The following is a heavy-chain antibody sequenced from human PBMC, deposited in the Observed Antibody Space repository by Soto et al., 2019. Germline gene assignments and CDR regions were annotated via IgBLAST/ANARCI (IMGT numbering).Heavy chain of an antibody. CDR2: MNPNSGNT. V-gene: IGHV1-8*01. Sequence: QVQLVQSGAELKKPGASVKVSCKAPGYTFTSYDINWVRQATGQGLEWLGWMNPNSGNTGYAQKFQGRVTMTRNTSIGTAYMELSSLRSEDTAVYYCASAIAVASTGFDYWGQGTLVTVSS. J-gene: IGHJ4*02. CDR1: GYTFTSYD. D-gene: IGHD6-19*01. CDR3: ASAIAVASTGFDY.